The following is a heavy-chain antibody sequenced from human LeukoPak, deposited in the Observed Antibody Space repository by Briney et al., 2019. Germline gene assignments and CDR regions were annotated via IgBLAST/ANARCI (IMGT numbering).Heavy chain of an antibody. V-gene: IGHV4-59*12. CDR2: IYYSGST. D-gene: IGHD1-7*01. CDR3: ARRYNWNYNWFDP. Sequence: SETLSLTCTVFGGSISSYYWSWIRQPPGKGLEWIGYIYYSGSTNYNPSLKSRVTISVDTSKNQFSLKLSSVTAADTAVYYCARRYNWNYNWFDPWGQGTLVTVSS. J-gene: IGHJ5*02. CDR1: GGSISSYY.